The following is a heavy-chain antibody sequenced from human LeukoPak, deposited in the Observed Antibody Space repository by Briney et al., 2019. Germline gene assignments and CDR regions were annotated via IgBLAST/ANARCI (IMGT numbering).Heavy chain of an antibody. CDR3: ARARGDDFWSGYWRYYYYMDV. CDR1: GFTFSSYE. J-gene: IGHJ6*03. V-gene: IGHV3-21*01. CDR2: ISSSSSYI. Sequence: GGSLRLSCAASGFTFSSYEMNWVRQAPGKGLEWVSFISSSSSYIYYADSMKGRFTISRDNAKNSLYLQMNSLRAEDTAVYYCARARGDDFWSGYWRYYYYMDVWGKGTTVTVSS. D-gene: IGHD3-3*01.